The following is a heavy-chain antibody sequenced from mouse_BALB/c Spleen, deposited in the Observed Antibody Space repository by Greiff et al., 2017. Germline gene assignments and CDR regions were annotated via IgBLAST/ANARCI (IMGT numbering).Heavy chain of an antibody. J-gene: IGHJ3*01. CDR1: GYTFTSYW. Sequence: QVHVKQPGAELVKPGAPVKLSCKASGYTFTSYWMNWVKQRPGRGLEWIGRIDPSDSETHYNQKFKDKATLTVDKSSSTAYIQLSSLTSEDSAVYYCANWDGGFAYWGQGTLVTVSA. D-gene: IGHD4-1*01. CDR2: IDPSDSET. V-gene: IGHV1-69*02. CDR3: ANWDGGFAY.